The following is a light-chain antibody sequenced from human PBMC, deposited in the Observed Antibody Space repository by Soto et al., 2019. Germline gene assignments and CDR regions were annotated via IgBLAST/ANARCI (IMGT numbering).Light chain of an antibody. J-gene: IGKJ4*01. Sequence: EIVMTQSPATLSVSPGEGATLSCRASQSVSSNLAWYQQKPGQAPRLLIFVASTRATGIPARFSGSGSGAEFSRTISALQSEDFAIYYCQQYSNWPLPFGGGTKVGIK. CDR2: VAS. V-gene: IGKV3-15*01. CDR3: QQYSNWPLP. CDR1: QSVSSN.